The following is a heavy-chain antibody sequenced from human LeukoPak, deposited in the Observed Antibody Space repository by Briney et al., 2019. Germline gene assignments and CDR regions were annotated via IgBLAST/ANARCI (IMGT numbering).Heavy chain of an antibody. CDR1: GGSISSYY. CDR3: ARQGWLQYDY. D-gene: IGHD5-24*01. J-gene: IGHJ4*02. V-gene: IGHV4-4*09. CDR2: IYTSGST. Sequence: PSETLSLTCTVSGGSISSYYWSWIRQPPGKGLEWIGYIYTSGSTNYNPSLKSRVTISVDTSKYQFSLKLSSVTAADTAVYYCARQGWLQYDYWGQGTLVTVSS.